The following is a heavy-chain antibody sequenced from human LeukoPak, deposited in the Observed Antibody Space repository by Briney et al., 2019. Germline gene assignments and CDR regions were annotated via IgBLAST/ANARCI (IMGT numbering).Heavy chain of an antibody. CDR2: ISVHSGNT. CDR3: ARDSRSWRDPGYYFDY. Sequence: ASVKVSCKASGYTFTTYGISWVRQAPGQGLEWMGWISVHSGNTNYAQNIGARLTLTTDTSTNTAYMELRSLRSDDTAVYYCARDSRSWRDPGYYFDYWGQGTLVTVSS. D-gene: IGHD2-21*01. J-gene: IGHJ4*02. CDR1: GYTFTTYG. V-gene: IGHV1-18*01.